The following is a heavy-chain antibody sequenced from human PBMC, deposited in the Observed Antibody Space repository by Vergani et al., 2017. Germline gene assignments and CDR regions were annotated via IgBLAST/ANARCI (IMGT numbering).Heavy chain of an antibody. CDR1: GYTFTSYG. CDR3: ARDRGRITIFGVFGTNWFDP. D-gene: IGHD3-3*01. V-gene: IGHV1-18*04. Sequence: QVQLVQSGAVVKKPGASVKVSCKASGYTFTSYGISWVRQAPGQGLEWMGWISAYNGNTNYAQKLQGRVTMTTDTSTSTAYMELRSLRSDDTAVYYCARDRGRITIFGVFGTNWFDPWGQGTLVTVSS. CDR2: ISAYNGNT. J-gene: IGHJ5*02.